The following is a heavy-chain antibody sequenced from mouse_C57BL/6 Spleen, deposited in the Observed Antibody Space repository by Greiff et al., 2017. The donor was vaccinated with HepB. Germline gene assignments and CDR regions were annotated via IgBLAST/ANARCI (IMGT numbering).Heavy chain of an antibody. CDR2: INPNNGGT. CDR3: ARGTAGYFDY. CDR1: GYTFTDYY. Sequence: VQLQQSGPELVKPGALVKISCKASGYTFTDYYMNWVKQSHGKSLEWIGDINPNNGGTSYNQKFKGKATLTVDKSSSTAYMELRSLTSEDSAVYYCARGTAGYFDYWGQGTTLTVSS. J-gene: IGHJ2*01. V-gene: IGHV1-26*01.